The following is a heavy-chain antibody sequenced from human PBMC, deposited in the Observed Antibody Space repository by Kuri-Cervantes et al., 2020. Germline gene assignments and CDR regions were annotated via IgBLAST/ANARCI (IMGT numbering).Heavy chain of an antibody. Sequence: GESLKISCTASDFTFSIYTMTWVRQAPGKGLEWVSSISGSSSYIYYADSVKGRFAISRDNAKNSLYLQMNSLRDEDTAVYYCARDPNYDYVWGSYRSPLDYWGQGTLVTVSS. J-gene: IGHJ4*02. V-gene: IGHV3-21*03. CDR3: ARDPNYDYVWGSYRSPLDY. CDR1: DFTFSIYT. D-gene: IGHD3-16*02. CDR2: ISGSSSYI.